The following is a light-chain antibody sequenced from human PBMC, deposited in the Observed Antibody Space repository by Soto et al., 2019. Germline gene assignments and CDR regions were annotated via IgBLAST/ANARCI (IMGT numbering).Light chain of an antibody. CDR2: DTS. J-gene: IGKJ4*01. CDR1: QSVSSY. CDR3: QQRSNWPWT. V-gene: IGKV3-11*01. Sequence: EIVLTQSPATLSLSPGERATLSCRASQSVSSYLAWYQQKPGQAPRLLIFDTSNSATAIPARFSGSGSGTDSTLTSSSLEPEDFAVYYCQQRSNWPWTFGGGTKVEIK.